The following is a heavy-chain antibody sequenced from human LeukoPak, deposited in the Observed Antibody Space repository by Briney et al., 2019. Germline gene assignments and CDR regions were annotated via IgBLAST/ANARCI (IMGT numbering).Heavy chain of an antibody. CDR3: ARSKYYDFNWFDP. Sequence: SVKVSCKASGGTFSSYAISWVRQAPGQGLEWMGGIIPIFGTANYAQKFQGRVTITADESTSTAYMEPSSLRSEDTAVYYCARSKYYDFNWFDPWGQGTLVTVSS. CDR2: IIPIFGTA. J-gene: IGHJ5*02. CDR1: GGTFSSYA. D-gene: IGHD3-3*01. V-gene: IGHV1-69*13.